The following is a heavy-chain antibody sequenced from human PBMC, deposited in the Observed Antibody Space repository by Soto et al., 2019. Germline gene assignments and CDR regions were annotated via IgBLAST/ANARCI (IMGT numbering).Heavy chain of an antibody. CDR2: IYPGDSDT. Sequence: GESLKISCKGSGYSFTSYWIGWVRQMPGKGLEWMGIIYPGDSDTRYSPSFQGQVTISADKSISTAYLQWSSLKASDTAMYYCASTSDYNPFYYGMDVWGQGTTVTVSS. V-gene: IGHV5-51*01. D-gene: IGHD4-4*01. CDR1: GYSFTSYW. CDR3: ASTSDYNPFYYGMDV. J-gene: IGHJ6*02.